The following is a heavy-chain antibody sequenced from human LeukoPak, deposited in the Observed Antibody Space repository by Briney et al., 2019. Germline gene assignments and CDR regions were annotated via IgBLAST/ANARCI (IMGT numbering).Heavy chain of an antibody. CDR3: ARHPRYCSSTSCYRGYFQH. J-gene: IGHJ1*01. V-gene: IGHV5-51*01. D-gene: IGHD2-2*01. CDR1: GYSFTSYW. CDR2: IYPGDSDT. Sequence: GESLKIPCKGSGYSFTSYWIGWVRQMPGKGLEWMGIIYPGDSDTRYSPSFQGQVTISADKSISTAYLQWSSLKASDTAMYYCARHPRYCSSTSCYRGYFQHWGQGTLVTVSS.